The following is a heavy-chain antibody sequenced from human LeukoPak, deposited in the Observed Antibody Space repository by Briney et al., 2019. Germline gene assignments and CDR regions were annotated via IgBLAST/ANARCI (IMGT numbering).Heavy chain of an antibody. J-gene: IGHJ4*02. D-gene: IGHD3-9*01. CDR1: GFTFSSYG. Sequence: GRSLRLSCAASGFTFSSYGMHWVRQAPGKGLKWVAVISYDGSNKYYADSVKGRFTISRDNSKNTLYLQMNSLRAEDTAVYYCAKVLRDYDILTDPLDYWGQGTLVTVSS. CDR3: AKVLRDYDILTDPLDY. CDR2: ISYDGSNK. V-gene: IGHV3-30*18.